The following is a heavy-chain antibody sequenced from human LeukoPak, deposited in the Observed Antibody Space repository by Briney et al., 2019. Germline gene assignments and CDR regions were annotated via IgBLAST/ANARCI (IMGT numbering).Heavy chain of an antibody. J-gene: IGHJ4*02. V-gene: IGHV1-18*01. D-gene: IGHD5-18*01. Sequence: GASVKVSCKASGYSFTSYGISWVRQAPGQGLEGMGWISAYNGNTNFAQKLQGRVTMTTDTSTSTAYMELRSLRSDDTAVYYCARVRYSYGLDYWGQGTLVTVSS. CDR3: ARVRYSYGLDY. CDR2: ISAYNGNT. CDR1: GYSFTSYG.